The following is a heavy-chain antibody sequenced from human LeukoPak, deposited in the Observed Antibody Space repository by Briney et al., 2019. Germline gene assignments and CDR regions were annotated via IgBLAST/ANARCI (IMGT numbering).Heavy chain of an antibody. V-gene: IGHV1-2*02. Sequence: ASVKVSCKASGYTFTGYYMHWVRQAPGQGLEWMGWINPNSGGTNYAQKFQGRVTMTRDTSISTAYMELSRLRSDDTAVYYSARGGDVLLWFGDMNHWGQGTLVTVSS. D-gene: IGHD3-10*01. J-gene: IGHJ5*02. CDR2: INPNSGGT. CDR1: GYTFTGYY. CDR3: ARGGDVLLWFGDMNH.